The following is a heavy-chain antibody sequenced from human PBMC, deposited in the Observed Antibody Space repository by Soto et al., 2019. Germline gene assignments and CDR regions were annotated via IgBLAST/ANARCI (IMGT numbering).Heavy chain of an antibody. CDR1: GGTFNSLA. V-gene: IGHV1-69*13. CDR3: ARDFSRNYYDGTYYYFAMDV. CDR2: INPFFKGT. D-gene: IGHD3-16*01. Sequence: SVKVSCKASGGTFNSLAISRVRQAPGHALEWMGGINPFFKGTNYAEKFQGRVTITADESTSTAYMDLSSLRSEDTAVDYCARDFSRNYYDGTYYYFAMDVWGQGTTVTVSS. J-gene: IGHJ6*02.